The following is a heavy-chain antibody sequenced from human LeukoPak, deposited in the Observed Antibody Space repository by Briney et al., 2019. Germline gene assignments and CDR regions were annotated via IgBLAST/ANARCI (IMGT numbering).Heavy chain of an antibody. CDR3: ARSPTRASRYRCYHFMDV. V-gene: IGHV4-4*02. J-gene: IGHJ6*03. CDR2: IYHSGST. D-gene: IGHD1-14*01. CDR1: GGSISSSNW. Sequence: SETLSLTCAVSGGSISSSNWWSWVRQPPGKGLEWIGEIYHSGSTNYNPSLKSRVTISVDKSKNQFSLKLSSVTAADTAVYYCARSPTRASRYRCYHFMDVWGKGTTVSISS.